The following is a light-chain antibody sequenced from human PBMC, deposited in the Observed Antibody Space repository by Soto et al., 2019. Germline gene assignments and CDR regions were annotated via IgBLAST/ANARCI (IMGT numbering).Light chain of an antibody. CDR3: QQYGSSPLIT. CDR1: QRLSASD. Sequence: PGQRATLSCRASQRLSASDIAWYQQKPGQSPKFLIYGVSSRATGIPDRFSGSGSGTDFTLTISRLEPEDFAVYHCQQYGSSPLITFGQGTRLEIK. V-gene: IGKV3-20*01. J-gene: IGKJ5*01. CDR2: GVS.